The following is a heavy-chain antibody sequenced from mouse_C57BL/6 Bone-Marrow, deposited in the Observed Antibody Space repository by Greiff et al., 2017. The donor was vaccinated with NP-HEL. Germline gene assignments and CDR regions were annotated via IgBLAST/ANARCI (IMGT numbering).Heavy chain of an antibody. CDR1: GFTFSDYY. D-gene: IGHD3-3*01. V-gene: IGHV5-12*01. CDR2: ISNGGGST. Sequence: EVKLMESGGGLVQPGGSLKLSCAASGFTFSDYYMYWVRQTPEKRLEWVAYISNGGGSTYYPDTVKGRFTISRDSAKNTLYLQMSRLKSEDTAMYYCASRGYYAMDYWGQGTSVTVSS. J-gene: IGHJ4*01. CDR3: ASRGYYAMDY.